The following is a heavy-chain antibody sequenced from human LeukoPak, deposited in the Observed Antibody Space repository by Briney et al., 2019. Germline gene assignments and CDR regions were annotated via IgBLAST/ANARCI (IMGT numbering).Heavy chain of an antibody. CDR2: ISGSGGTT. V-gene: IGHV3-23*01. CDR1: GFTFSSYA. J-gene: IGHJ4*02. D-gene: IGHD3-22*01. CDR3: AKDLTYYYDSTGYYFDN. Sequence: GGSLRLSCAASGFTFSSYAMSWVRQAPGKGLELVSGISGSGGTTYYADSVKGRFTISRDNSKNTLYLQLNSLRAEDTAIYYCAKDLTYYYDSTGYYFDNWGQGTLVTVSS.